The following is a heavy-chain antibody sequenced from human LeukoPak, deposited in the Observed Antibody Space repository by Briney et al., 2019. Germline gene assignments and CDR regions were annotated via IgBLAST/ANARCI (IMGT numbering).Heavy chain of an antibody. Sequence: GGSLRLSCAASGFTFSSYSMNWVRQAPGKGLEWVSYISSSSTIYYADSVKGRFTISRDNAKNSLYLQMNSLRDEDTAVYYCARVVTRGLLKRDKYYFDYWGQGTLVTVSS. CDR1: GFTFSSYS. CDR3: ARVVTRGLLKRDKYYFDY. D-gene: IGHD2-15*01. J-gene: IGHJ4*02. CDR2: ISSSSTI. V-gene: IGHV3-48*02.